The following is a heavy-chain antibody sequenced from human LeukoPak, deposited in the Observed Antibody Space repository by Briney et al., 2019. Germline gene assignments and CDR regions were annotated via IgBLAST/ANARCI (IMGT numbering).Heavy chain of an antibody. CDR1: GFTFSSYS. V-gene: IGHV3-48*01. CDR2: ISSSSSTT. CDR3: ARSSGSYPFY. Sequence: QSGGSLRLSCAASGFTFSSYSMNWVRQAPGKGLEWVSYISSSSSTTYYADSVKGRFTISRDNAKNSLYLQMNSLRAEDTAVYYCARSSGSYPFYWGQGTLVTVSS. D-gene: IGHD1-26*01. J-gene: IGHJ4*02.